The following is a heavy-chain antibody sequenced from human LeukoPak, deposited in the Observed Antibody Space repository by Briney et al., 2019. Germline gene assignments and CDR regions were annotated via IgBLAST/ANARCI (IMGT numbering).Heavy chain of an antibody. D-gene: IGHD6-19*01. CDR2: IYYNGNT. J-gene: IGHJ4*02. CDR1: GGSINNNY. CDR3: ARGGWSQDY. Sequence: SETLSLTCTVSGGSINNNYWSWFRQSPGKGLEWIGYIYYNGNTNYNTSLESRVTISVDTSKNQIHLRLSSVTAADTAVYYCARGGWSQDYWGQGTLVAVSS. V-gene: IGHV4-59*01.